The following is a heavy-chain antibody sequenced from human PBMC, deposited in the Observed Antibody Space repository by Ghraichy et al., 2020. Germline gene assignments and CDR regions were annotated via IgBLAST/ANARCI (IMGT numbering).Heavy chain of an antibody. CDR3: ATRRGAATGLDS. CDR2: ITSDGSGT. CDR1: GFSLSGYW. J-gene: IGHJ4*02. Sequence: GGSLRLSCAASGFSLSGYWMHWVRQLPGKGLVWVSRITSDGSGTTYADSVKGRFTISRDNAKDTVYLQINSLRVEDTAVYYCATRRGAATGLDSWGQGTLVTVSS. D-gene: IGHD6-13*01. V-gene: IGHV3-74*01.